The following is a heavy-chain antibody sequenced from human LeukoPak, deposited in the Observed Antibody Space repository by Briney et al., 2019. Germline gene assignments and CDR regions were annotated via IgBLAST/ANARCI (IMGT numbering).Heavy chain of an antibody. Sequence: AXXGGSFSGYYXSWIRQPPGKGLEWIGEINHSGSTNYNPSLKSRVTISVDTSKNQFSLKLSSVTAADTAVYYCAQDSSGDAFDIWGQGTMVTVSS. CDR3: AQDSSGDAFDI. J-gene: IGHJ3*02. V-gene: IGHV4-34*01. CDR1: GGSFSGYY. D-gene: IGHD3-22*01. CDR2: INHSGST.